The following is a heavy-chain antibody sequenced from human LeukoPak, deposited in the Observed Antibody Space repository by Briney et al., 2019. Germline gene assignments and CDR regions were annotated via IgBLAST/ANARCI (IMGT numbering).Heavy chain of an antibody. Sequence: SVKVSCKASGGTFSSYAISWVRQAPGQGLEWMGGIIPIFGTANYAQKFQGRVTITTDESTSTAYMELSSLRSEDTAVYYCARDPVGGYPSVVDWFDPWGQGTLVTVSS. D-gene: IGHD3-22*01. J-gene: IGHJ5*02. CDR1: GGTFSSYA. CDR3: ARDPVGGYPSVVDWFDP. CDR2: IIPIFGTA. V-gene: IGHV1-69*05.